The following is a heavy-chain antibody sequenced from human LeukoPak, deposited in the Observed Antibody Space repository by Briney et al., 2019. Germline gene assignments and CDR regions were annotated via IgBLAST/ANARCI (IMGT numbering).Heavy chain of an antibody. CDR3: ARDRVGSRAAAGTIGY. CDR2: INPNSGGT. CDR1: GYTFTGYY. V-gene: IGHV1-2*02. J-gene: IGHJ4*02. Sequence: ASVKVSCKASGYTFTGYYMHWVRQAPGQGLEWMGWINPNSGGTNYAQKFQGRVTMTRDTSISTAYMELSRLRSDDTAVYYCARDRVGSRAAAGTIGYWGQGTLVTVSS. D-gene: IGHD6-13*01.